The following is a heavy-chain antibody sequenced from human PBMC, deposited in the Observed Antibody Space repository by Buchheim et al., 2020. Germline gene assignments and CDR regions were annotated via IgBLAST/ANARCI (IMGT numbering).Heavy chain of an antibody. CDR2: ISYDGGNK. V-gene: IGHV3-30*18. J-gene: IGHJ6*03. D-gene: IGHD3-16*01. CDR1: GFTFSSYG. CDR3: AKDGLVGGVSVSYYYMDV. Sequence: QVQLVESGGDVVQPGRSLRLSCAASGFTFSSYGMHWVRQGPGKGLEWVAVISYDGGNKYYADSVKGRFTISRDNSNNTLYLQMSSLRAEDTAVYYCAKDGLVGGVSVSYYYMDVWGKGTT.